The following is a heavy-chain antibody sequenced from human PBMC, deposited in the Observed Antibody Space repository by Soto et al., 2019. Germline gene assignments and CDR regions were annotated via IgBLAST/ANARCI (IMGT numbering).Heavy chain of an antibody. V-gene: IGHV4-59*08. J-gene: IGHJ4*02. CDR1: GGSISSYY. CDR2: IYYSGST. Sequence: QVQLQESGPGLVKPSETLSLTCTVSGGSISSYYWSWIRQPPGKELEWIGYIYYSGSTNYNPSLMSRVTISVDTSKNQFSLKLSSVTAADTAVYYCARRYGGTFDYWGQGTLVTVSS. CDR3: ARRYGGTFDY. D-gene: IGHD2-15*01.